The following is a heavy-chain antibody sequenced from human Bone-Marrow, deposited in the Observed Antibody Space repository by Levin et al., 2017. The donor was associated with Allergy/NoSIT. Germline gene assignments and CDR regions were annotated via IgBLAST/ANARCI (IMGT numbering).Heavy chain of an antibody. Sequence: ASVKVSCKASAYTLTGYYIHWVRQAPGQGLEWMGWISPNSCGTNYAQKFQGRVTMTRDTSISTAYMELSSLRSDDTAVYYCASALVLLVTGTVPGYFDYWGQGTLVTVSS. CDR2: ISPNSCGT. CDR1: AYTLTGYY. J-gene: IGHJ4*02. CDR3: ASALVLLVTGTVPGYFDY. V-gene: IGHV1-2*02. D-gene: IGHD6-19*01.